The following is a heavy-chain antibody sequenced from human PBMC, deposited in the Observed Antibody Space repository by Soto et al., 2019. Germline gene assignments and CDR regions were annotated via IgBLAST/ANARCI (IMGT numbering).Heavy chain of an antibody. V-gene: IGHV4-30-4*08. J-gene: IGHJ4*02. CDR2: IYYSGST. CDR1: GGSISGSDYH. CDR3: AVAVAGPYYFDY. Sequence: SETLSLTCTVSGGSISGSDYHWGWIRQPPGKGLEWIGYIYYSGSTYYNPSLKSRVTISVDTSKNQFSLKLSSVTAADTAVYYCAVAVAGPYYFDYWGQGTLVTVSS. D-gene: IGHD6-19*01.